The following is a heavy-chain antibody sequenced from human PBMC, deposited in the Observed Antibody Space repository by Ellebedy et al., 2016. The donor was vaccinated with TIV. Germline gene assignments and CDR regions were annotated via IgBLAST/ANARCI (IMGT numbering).Heavy chain of an antibody. V-gene: IGHV4-30-4*01. J-gene: IGHJ2*01. CDR3: ARDLRSNWYDWYFDL. CDR1: GGSISSGDYY. D-gene: IGHD6-13*01. Sequence: MPSETLSLTCTVSGGSISSGDYYWSWIRQPPGKGLEWIGYIYYSGSTYYNPSLKSRVTISVDTSKNQFSLKLSSVTAADTAVYYCARDLRSNWYDWYFDLWGRGTLVTVSS. CDR2: IYYSGST.